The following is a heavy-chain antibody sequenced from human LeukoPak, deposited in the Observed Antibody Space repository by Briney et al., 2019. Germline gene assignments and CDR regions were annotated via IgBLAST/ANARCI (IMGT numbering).Heavy chain of an antibody. CDR2: IIPILGIA. CDR1: GGTFSSYA. CDR3: ARDGGYSYGYADY. J-gene: IGHJ4*02. Sequence: GASVKVSCKASGGTFSSYAISWVRQAPGQGLEWMGRIIPILGIANYAQKFQGRVTITADKSTSTAYMELRSLRSDDTAVYYCARDGGYSYGYADYWGQGTLVTVSS. V-gene: IGHV1-69*04. D-gene: IGHD5-18*01.